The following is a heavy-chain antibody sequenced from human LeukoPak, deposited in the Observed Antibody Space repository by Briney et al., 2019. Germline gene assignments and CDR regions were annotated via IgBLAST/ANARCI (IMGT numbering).Heavy chain of an antibody. Sequence: GESVSLFCGPSELTFDVYTMRWARQPPGGWLDWVSLITWDGGITYYADSVTGRFTSSTHNTNNTLYLQRNSLRTEHTALYYSTKHMRRDYAGTIDYPGPGNLVTVSS. CDR2: ITWDGGIT. CDR3: TKHMRRDYAGTIDY. J-gene: IGHJ4*02. CDR1: ELTFDVYT. V-gene: IGHV3-43*01. D-gene: IGHD4-17*01.